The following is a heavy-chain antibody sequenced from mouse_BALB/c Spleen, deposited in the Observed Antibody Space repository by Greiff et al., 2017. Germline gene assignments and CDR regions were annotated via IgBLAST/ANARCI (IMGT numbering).Heavy chain of an antibody. V-gene: IGHV14-1*02. CDR2: IDPENGNT. CDR3: AFITTVVATNFDV. D-gene: IGHD1-1*01. CDR1: GFNIKDYY. Sequence: EVQLQESGAELVRPGALVKLSCKASGFNIKDYYMHWVKQRPEQGLEWIGWIDPENGNTIYDPKFQGKASITADTSSNTAYLQLSSLTSEDTAVYYCAFITTVVATNFDVWGAGTTVTVSS. J-gene: IGHJ1*01.